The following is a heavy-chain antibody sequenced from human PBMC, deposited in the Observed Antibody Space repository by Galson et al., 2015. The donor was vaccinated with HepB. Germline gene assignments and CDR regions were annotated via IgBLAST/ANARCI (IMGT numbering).Heavy chain of an antibody. CDR2: ISYDGSNK. CDR3: ARDRYILTGYSGFDY. J-gene: IGHJ4*02. CDR1: GFTFSSYA. Sequence: SLRLSCAASGFTFSSYAMHWVRQAPGKGLEWVAVISYDGSNKYYADSVKGRFTISRDNSKNTLYLQMNSLRAEDTAVYYCARDRYILTGYSGFDYWGQGTLVTVSS. D-gene: IGHD3-9*01. V-gene: IGHV3-30*04.